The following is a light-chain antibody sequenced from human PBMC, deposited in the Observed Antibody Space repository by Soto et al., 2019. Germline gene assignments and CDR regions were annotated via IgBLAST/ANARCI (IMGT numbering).Light chain of an antibody. J-gene: IGKJ2*01. CDR2: VAS. V-gene: IGKV1-39*01. CDR3: QQSYGSPYT. CDR1: QTINSY. Sequence: DIPMTQSPSSLSASVGDAVTITCRAGQTINSYLNWYQQRPGKAPKLLICVASTLQSGVPLRFSGSGFGTDFTLTITSVQPEDFATYYCQQSYGSPYTFGQGTKLEIK.